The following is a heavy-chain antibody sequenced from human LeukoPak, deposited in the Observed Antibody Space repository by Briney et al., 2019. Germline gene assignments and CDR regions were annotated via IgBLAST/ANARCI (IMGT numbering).Heavy chain of an antibody. CDR3: ARGRRITMIVVVSDAFDI. CDR1: GYTFTSYA. V-gene: IGHV1-3*01. Sequence: ASVKVSCKASGYTFTSYAMHWVRQAPGQRLEWMGWINAGNGNTKYSQKFQGRVTITRDTSASTAYMELSSLRSEDTAVYYCARGRRITMIVVVSDAFDIWGQGTMVTVSS. CDR2: INAGNGNT. J-gene: IGHJ3*02. D-gene: IGHD3-22*01.